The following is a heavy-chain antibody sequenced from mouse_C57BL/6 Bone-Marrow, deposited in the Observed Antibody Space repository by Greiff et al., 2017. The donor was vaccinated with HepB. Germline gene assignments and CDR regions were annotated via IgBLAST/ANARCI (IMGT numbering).Heavy chain of an antibody. CDR2: INPSNGGT. D-gene: IGHD1-1*01. V-gene: IGHV1-53*01. CDR1: GYTFTSYW. J-gene: IGHJ2*01. CDR3: ANGGSSLYYFDY. Sequence: QVQLQQFGTELVKPGASVKLSCKASGYTFTSYWMHWVKQRPGQGLEWIGNINPSNGGTNYNEKFKSKATLTVDKSSSTAYMQLSSLTSEDSAVYYCANGGSSLYYFDYWGQGTTLTVSS.